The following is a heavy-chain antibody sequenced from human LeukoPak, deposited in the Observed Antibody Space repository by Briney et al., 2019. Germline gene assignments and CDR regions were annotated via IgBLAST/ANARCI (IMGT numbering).Heavy chain of an antibody. CDR2: ICTSGST. J-gene: IGHJ3*02. V-gene: IGHV4-4*07. Sequence: SETLSLTCTVSGGSISSYYWSWIRQPAGKGLEWIGRICTSGSTNYNPSLKSRVTMSVDTSKNQFPLKLSSVTAADTAVYYCARDRESSGWFDAFDIWGQGTMVTVSS. CDR3: ARDRESSGWFDAFDI. CDR1: GGSISSYY. D-gene: IGHD6-19*01.